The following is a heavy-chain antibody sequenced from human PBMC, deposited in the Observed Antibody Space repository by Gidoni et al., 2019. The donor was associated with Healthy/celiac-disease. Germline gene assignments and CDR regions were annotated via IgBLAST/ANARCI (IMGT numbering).Heavy chain of an antibody. CDR2: IYHSGST. CDR3: ARVRGNGYSGYGKYYFDY. D-gene: IGHD5-12*01. J-gene: IGHJ4*02. CDR1: GGSISGSNW. V-gene: IGHV4-4*02. Sequence: QVQLQESGPGLVKPSGTLSLTCAVSGGSISGSNWWSWVRQPPGKGLEWIGEIYHSGSTNYNPSLKSRVTISVDKSKNQFSLKLSSVTAADTAVYYCARVRGNGYSGYGKYYFDYWGQGTLVTVSS.